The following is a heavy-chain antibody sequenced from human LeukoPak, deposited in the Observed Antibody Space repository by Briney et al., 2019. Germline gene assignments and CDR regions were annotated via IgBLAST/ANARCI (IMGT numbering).Heavy chain of an antibody. V-gene: IGHV4-30-2*01. CDR3: ARDPDPGIAAAGDY. J-gene: IGHJ4*02. CDR2: IYHSGST. Sequence: SQTLSLTCTVSGGSISSGGYYWSWIRQPPGKGLEWIGYIYHSGSTYYNPSLKSRVTISVDRSKNQFSLKLSSVTAADTAVYYCARDPDPGIAAAGDYWGQGTLVTVSS. CDR1: GGSISSGGYY. D-gene: IGHD6-13*01.